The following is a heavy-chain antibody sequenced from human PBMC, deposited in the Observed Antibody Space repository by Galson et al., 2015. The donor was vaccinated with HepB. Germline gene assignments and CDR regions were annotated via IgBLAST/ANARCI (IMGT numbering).Heavy chain of an antibody. CDR1: GYTFNTYV. V-gene: IGHV1-3*01. D-gene: IGHD2-2*01. CDR2: INAGNGNT. CDR3: ARGVFVVPAARDWFDP. Sequence: SVKVSCKASGYTFNTYVMHWVRQAPGQRLEWMGWINAGNGNTKYSQKFQGRVTITRDTSASTAYMELSSLRSEDTAVYYCARGVFVVPAARDWFDPWGQGTLVTVSS. J-gene: IGHJ5*02.